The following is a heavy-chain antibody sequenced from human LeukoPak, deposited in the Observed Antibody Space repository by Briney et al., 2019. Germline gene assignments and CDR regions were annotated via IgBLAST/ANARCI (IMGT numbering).Heavy chain of an antibody. CDR1: GGSISSYY. CDR3: ARASYYYDSSGYFYAFDI. CDR2: IYYSGST. J-gene: IGHJ3*02. V-gene: IGHV4-59*01. D-gene: IGHD3-22*01. Sequence: SETLSLTCTDSGGSISSYYCSWILQPPGNGLEWIGYIYYSGSTNYNPSLKSRVTISVDTSKNQFSLKLSSVTAADTAVYYCARASYYYDSSGYFYAFDIWGQGTMVTVSS.